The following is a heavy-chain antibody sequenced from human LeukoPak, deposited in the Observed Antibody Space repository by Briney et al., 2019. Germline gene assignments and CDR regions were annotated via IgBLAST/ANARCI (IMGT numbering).Heavy chain of an antibody. D-gene: IGHD3-10*01. V-gene: IGHV4-59*01. CDR2: IYYSGST. Sequence: SETLSLTCTVSGGSISSYYWSWIRQPPGKGLEWIGYIYYSGSTNYNPSLKSRVTISVDTSKNQFSLKLSSVTAADTAVYYCARDRGVWFGEFPDAFDIWGQGTMVTVSS. CDR1: GGSISSYY. CDR3: ARDRGVWFGEFPDAFDI. J-gene: IGHJ3*02.